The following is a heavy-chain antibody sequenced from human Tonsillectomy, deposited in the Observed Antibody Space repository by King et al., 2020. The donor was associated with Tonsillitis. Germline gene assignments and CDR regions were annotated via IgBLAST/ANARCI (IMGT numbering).Heavy chain of an antibody. CDR2: INSDGSST. V-gene: IGHV3-74*01. CDR1: GFIFSNYW. CDR3: ARIHGYSSNWYVS. J-gene: IGHJ5*01. D-gene: IGHD6-13*01. Sequence: VQLVESGGGLVQPGGSLRLSCAASGFIFSNYWMHWVRQAPGKGLVWVSRINSDGSSTNYADSVKCRFTMSRDNAQNTLYLQMNSLGAEDTAVYYCARIHGYSSNWYVSWGQGTLVTVSS.